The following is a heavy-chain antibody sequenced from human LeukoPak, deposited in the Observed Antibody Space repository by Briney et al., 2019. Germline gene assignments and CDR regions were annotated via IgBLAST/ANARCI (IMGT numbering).Heavy chain of an antibody. Sequence: SETLSLTRAVYGGSFSGYFWSSIGQPPCKGLEGIGEINHSGSTNYNPSLKSRVTISVDTSKNQFSLKLSSVTAADTAVYYCATWDQWLDVFEIGGQGTMVTVSS. D-gene: IGHD6-19*01. J-gene: IGHJ3*02. CDR3: ATWDQWLDVFEI. V-gene: IGHV4-34*01. CDR1: GGSFSGYF. CDR2: INHSGST.